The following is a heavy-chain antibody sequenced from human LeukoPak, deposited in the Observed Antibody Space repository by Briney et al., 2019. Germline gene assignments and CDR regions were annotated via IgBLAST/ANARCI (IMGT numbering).Heavy chain of an antibody. CDR1: GYSISSGYY. J-gene: IGHJ4*02. V-gene: IGHV4-38-2*02. CDR3: ARVTYSIFDY. Sequence: SETLSLTCTVSGYSISSGYYWGWVRQPPVKWLEWIANLHHSGCTYYNPSLKSRVTISVDTSKNQFSLKLSSVTAADTTVYYCARVTYSIFDYWGQGTLVTVSS. CDR2: LHHSGCT. D-gene: IGHD2-21*01.